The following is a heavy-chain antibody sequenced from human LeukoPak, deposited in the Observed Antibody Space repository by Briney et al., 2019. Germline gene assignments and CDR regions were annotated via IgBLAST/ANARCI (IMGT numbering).Heavy chain of an antibody. CDR3: ARDDLQATDY. CDR2: ISSSSSYI. J-gene: IGHJ4*02. V-gene: IGHV3-21*01. Sequence: AGGSLRLSCAASGFTFSSYSMNWVRQAPGKGLEWVSSISSSSSYIYYADSVKGRFTISRDNAKNSLYLQMNSLRAEDTAVYYCARDDLQATDYWGQGTLVTVSS. CDR1: GFTFSSYS. D-gene: IGHD3-3*01.